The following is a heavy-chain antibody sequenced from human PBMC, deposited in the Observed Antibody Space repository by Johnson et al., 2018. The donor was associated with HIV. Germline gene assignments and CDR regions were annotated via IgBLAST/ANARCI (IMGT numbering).Heavy chain of an antibody. D-gene: IGHD6-6*01. V-gene: IGHV3-30*02. Sequence: VQLVESGGGVVQPGGSLRLSCAASGFPFSTYGMHWVRQAPGKGLEWVAFIRFDASDSYYSASVEGRFTISRDNAKNSLYLQMNSLRAEDTAIYYCARDSSYRLSSGGWVDSFDIWGQGTMVTVSS. CDR2: IRFDASDS. CDR1: GFPFSTYG. CDR3: ARDSSYRLSSGGWVDSFDI. J-gene: IGHJ3*02.